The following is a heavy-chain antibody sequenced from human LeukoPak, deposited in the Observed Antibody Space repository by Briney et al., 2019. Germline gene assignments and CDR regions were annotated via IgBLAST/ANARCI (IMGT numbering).Heavy chain of an antibody. CDR3: AREGYTSGWYRN. CDR2: IFSSGST. J-gene: IGHJ4*02. CDR1: GIGFGNFA. V-gene: IGHV3-53*01. Sequence: GGSLRLSCTGSGIGFGNFAMDWVRQAPGKGLEWVSVIFSSGSTYYADSVKGRFTISRDNSKNTLYLQMNSLRAEDTAVYFCAREGYTSGWYRNWGQGTLVTVSS. D-gene: IGHD6-19*01.